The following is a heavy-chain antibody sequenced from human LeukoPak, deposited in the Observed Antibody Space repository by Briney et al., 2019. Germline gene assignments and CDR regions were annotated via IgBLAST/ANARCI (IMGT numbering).Heavy chain of an antibody. J-gene: IGHJ3*02. Sequence: ASLKVSCKASGYTFTGYYMHWVRQAPGQGLEWMGWINPNSGGTNYAQKFQGRVTMTRDTSISTAYMELSRLRSDDTAVYYCAGSSGYEGYAFDIWGQGTMVTVSP. D-gene: IGHD3-22*01. CDR2: INPNSGGT. CDR1: GYTFTGYY. V-gene: IGHV1-2*02. CDR3: AGSSGYEGYAFDI.